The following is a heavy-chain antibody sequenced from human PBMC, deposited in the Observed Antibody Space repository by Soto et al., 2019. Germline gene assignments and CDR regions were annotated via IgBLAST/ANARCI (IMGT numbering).Heavy chain of an antibody. V-gene: IGHV1-18*04. J-gene: IGHJ3*02. CDR1: GYTFINYG. CDR2: ISTYNGKT. CDR3: ARQRSGWGGDALDI. Sequence: QVHLVQSGAEVRRPGASVKVSCKAAGYTFINYGFSWVRQAPGQGLEWMGWISTYNGKTNYIQKFQDRVTMTTDTSTDTAYMELRSLTSDDTALYYCARQRSGWGGDALDIWGQGTLVTVSS. D-gene: IGHD6-19*01.